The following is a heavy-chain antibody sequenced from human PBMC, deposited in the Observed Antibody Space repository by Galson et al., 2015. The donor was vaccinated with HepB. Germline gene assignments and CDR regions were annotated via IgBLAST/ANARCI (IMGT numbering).Heavy chain of an antibody. V-gene: IGHV3-72*01. J-gene: IGHJ4*02. CDR2: VRHQARRYTT. D-gene: IGHD3-3*02. CDR3: SRTLPGIDLDY. CDR1: GFTSSDYY. Sequence: SMRLSCAASGFTSSDYYMEWVRQAPGTGLEWVGGVRHQARRYTTDYVACVEGRFTISRDDSKNSLYLQMDSLKTEDTAVYYCSRTLPGIDLDYWGQGTLVTVSS.